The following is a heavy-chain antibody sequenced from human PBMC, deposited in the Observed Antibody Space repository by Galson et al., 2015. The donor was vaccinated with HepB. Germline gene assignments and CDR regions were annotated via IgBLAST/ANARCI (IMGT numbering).Heavy chain of an antibody. D-gene: IGHD2-8*02. V-gene: IGHV6-1*01. Sequence: CAISGDSVSSNSAAWSWIRQSPSRGLEWLGKTYYRSKWYDDYVVPVKSRITINPDTSKNQFSLQLNSVTPEDTAVYYCARVWGGTVDYWGQGTLVTVSS. CDR1: GDSVSSNSAA. CDR2: TYYRSKWYD. J-gene: IGHJ4*02. CDR3: ARVWGGTVDY.